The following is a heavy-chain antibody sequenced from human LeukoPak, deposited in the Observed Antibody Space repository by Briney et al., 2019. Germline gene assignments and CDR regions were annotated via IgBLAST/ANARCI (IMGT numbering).Heavy chain of an antibody. J-gene: IGHJ3*02. CDR2: ISHGGSDK. Sequence: PGGSLRLSCAASEFTLRIYPMHWVRQAPGKGLEWLSVISHGGSDKNNADSVKGRFIISRDNSKNTIYLQLNSLRPGDTAMYYCAREGVQTTVDAFDIWGLGTMVIVSS. D-gene: IGHD4-17*01. V-gene: IGHV3-30*04. CDR3: AREGVQTTVDAFDI. CDR1: EFTLRIYP.